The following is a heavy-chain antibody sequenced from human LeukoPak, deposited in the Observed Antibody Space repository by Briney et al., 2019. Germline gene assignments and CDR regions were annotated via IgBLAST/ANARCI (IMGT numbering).Heavy chain of an antibody. V-gene: IGHV3-74*01. J-gene: IGHJ4*02. CDR2: INSDGSST. CDR1: GFTFSSYW. D-gene: IGHD3-10*01. Sequence: GGSLRLSCAASGFTFSSYWIHWVRQAPGKGLVWVSRINSDGSSTSYADSVKGRFTISRDNAKNTLYLQMNSLRAEDTAVYYCAREYMVRGVGYFDYWGQGTLVTVSS. CDR3: AREYMVRGVGYFDY.